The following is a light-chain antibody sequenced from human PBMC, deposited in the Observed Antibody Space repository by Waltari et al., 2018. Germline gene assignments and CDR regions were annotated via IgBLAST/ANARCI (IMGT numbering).Light chain of an antibody. CDR2: DVS. CDR3: SSYTSSSTLYV. Sequence: QSALTQPASVSGSPGQSIIISCTGTISDVGVYNYVSWYQQHPGKAPKLMIYDVSKRPPGVSTRFSGSKSGTTASLTISGLQAEDEADYYCSSYTSSSTLYVFGTGTKVTVL. CDR1: ISDVGVYNY. V-gene: IGLV2-14*01. J-gene: IGLJ1*01.